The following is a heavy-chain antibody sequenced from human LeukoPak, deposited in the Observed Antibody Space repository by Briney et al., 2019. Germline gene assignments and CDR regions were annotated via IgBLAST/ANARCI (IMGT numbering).Heavy chain of an antibody. CDR3: AKDKALKYNGFDWDLDS. Sequence: GGSLRLSCAASGFTISSHFMSWVRRAPGKGLEWVSIFYSDGFRYYADFVKGRFTISRDDSKNTLYLQMNSLRAEDTAVYYCAKDKALKYNGFDWDLDSWGQGTLVIVSS. CDR2: FYSDGFR. CDR1: GFTISSHF. D-gene: IGHD5-12*01. V-gene: IGHV3-66*01. J-gene: IGHJ4*02.